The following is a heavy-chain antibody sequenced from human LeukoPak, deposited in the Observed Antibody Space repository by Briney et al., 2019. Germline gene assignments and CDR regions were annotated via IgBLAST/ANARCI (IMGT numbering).Heavy chain of an antibody. CDR2: MNPNSGNT. J-gene: IGHJ4*02. CDR3: ARAPSGCYDSSGYYSKGYDY. D-gene: IGHD3-22*01. V-gene: IGHV1-8*01. CDR1: GHTFTSYD. Sequence: GASVKVACKASGHTFTSYDINWVRQATGQGLEWMGWMNPNSGNTGYAQKFQGRVTMTRNTSISTAYMELSSLRSEDTAVYYCARAPSGCYDSSGYYSKGYDYWGQGTLVTVSS.